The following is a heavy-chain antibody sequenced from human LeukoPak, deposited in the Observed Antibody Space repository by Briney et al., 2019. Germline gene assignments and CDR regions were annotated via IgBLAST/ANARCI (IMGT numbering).Heavy chain of an antibody. CDR2: IFPILSIA. Sequence: ASVKVSFKASGCTFSSYAISWVRQAPGQGLEWMGSIFPILSIANYAQKYQGRVPITADKSTTTAYLELRSLRSEDTAVYYCASSSAYYYDSRGQTWGQGTLVTVSS. CDR3: ASSSAYYYDSRGQT. CDR1: GCTFSSYA. J-gene: IGHJ5*02. D-gene: IGHD3-22*01. V-gene: IGHV1-69*04.